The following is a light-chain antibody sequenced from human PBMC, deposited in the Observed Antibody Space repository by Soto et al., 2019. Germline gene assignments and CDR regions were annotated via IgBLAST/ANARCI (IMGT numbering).Light chain of an antibody. CDR3: HSYNNIPRT. Sequence: EIVLTQSPGTLSLSPGERGTLSCRASQSVSSSYLAWYQQKPGQAPRLLIYVASSRATGIPDRFSGSGSGTDFTLTISRLEPEDVATYYCHSYNNIPRTFGQGTKVDIK. CDR2: VAS. CDR1: QSVSSSY. J-gene: IGKJ1*01. V-gene: IGKV3-20*01.